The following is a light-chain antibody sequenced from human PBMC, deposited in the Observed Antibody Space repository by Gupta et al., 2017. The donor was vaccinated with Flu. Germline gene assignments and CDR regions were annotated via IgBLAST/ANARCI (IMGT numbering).Light chain of an antibody. Sequence: ATLSLSPGDRAILSCRASRSLGTYLAWYQHKPGQSPRLLIYDASNRATGVPARFSGSGVGTDFTLIISSREPEDYATYYCLQRSYWPPESFGQGTKV. CDR1: RSLGTY. CDR2: DAS. J-gene: IGKJ1*01. CDR3: LQRSYWPPES. V-gene: IGKV3-11*01.